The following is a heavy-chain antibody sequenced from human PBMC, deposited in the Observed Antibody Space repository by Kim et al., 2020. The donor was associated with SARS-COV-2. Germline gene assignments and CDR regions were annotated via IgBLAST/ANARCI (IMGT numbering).Heavy chain of an antibody. CDR1: GGSISSYY. V-gene: IGHV4-59*13. D-gene: IGHD1-26*01. CDR3: ARGELQVYFDY. CDR2: IYYSGST. Sequence: SETLSLTCTVSGGSISSYYWSWIRQPPGKGLEWIGYIYYSGSTNYNPSLKSRVTISVDTSKNQFSLKLSSVTAADTAVYYCARGELQVYFDYWGQGTLVTVSS. J-gene: IGHJ4*02.